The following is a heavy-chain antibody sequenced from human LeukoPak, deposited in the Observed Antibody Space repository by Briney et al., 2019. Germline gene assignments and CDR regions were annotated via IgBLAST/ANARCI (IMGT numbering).Heavy chain of an antibody. D-gene: IGHD5-24*01. CDR3: AKDVMATIERGGAQFDY. Sequence: PGGSLRLSCAASGFTFYDYAMHWVRQAPGKGLEWVAGIRWNSGSKDYADSVKGRFTISRDNAKNSLYLQMNSLRAEDMALYYCAKDVMATIERGGAQFDYWGQGALVTVSS. V-gene: IGHV3-9*03. CDR2: IRWNSGSK. CDR1: GFTFYDYA. J-gene: IGHJ4*02.